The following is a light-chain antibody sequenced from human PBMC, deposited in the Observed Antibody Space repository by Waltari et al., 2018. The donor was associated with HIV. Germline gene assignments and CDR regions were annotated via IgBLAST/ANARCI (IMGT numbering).Light chain of an antibody. J-gene: IGLJ3*02. Sequence: QSALTQPASVSGSPGQSITISCTGTSSDVGGYNYVSWYQQHPGKAPKLMIYDVSNRPSGVSNRFSGSKSGNTASLTISRLRAEDEADYYCSSYTSSSTWVFGGGTKLTVL. CDR2: DVS. V-gene: IGLV2-14*01. CDR1: SSDVGGYNY. CDR3: SSYTSSSTWV.